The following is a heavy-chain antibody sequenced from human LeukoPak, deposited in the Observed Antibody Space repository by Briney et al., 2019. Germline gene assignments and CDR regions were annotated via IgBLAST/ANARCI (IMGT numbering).Heavy chain of an antibody. CDR2: IYYSGST. CDR1: GGSISSYY. CDR3: ASSDFWSGSPSGWFDP. V-gene: IGHV4-59*01. J-gene: IGHJ5*02. D-gene: IGHD3-3*01. Sequence: LTCTVSGGSISSYYWSWIRQPPGKGLEWIGYIYYSGSTNYNPSLKSRVTISVDTSKNQFSLKLSSVTAADTAVYYCASSDFWSGSPSGWFDPWGQGTLVTVSS.